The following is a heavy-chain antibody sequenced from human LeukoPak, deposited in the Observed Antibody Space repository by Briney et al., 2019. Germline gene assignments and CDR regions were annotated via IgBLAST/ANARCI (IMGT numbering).Heavy chain of an antibody. CDR2: ISGSGGST. J-gene: IGHJ4*02. D-gene: IGHD3-10*01. CDR3: AKGQYYYGSGKLSRDRPHTTYYFDY. CDR1: GFTFSSYA. Sequence: SGGSLRLSCAASGFTFSSYAMSWARQAPGKGLEWVSAISGSGGSTYYADSVKGRFTISRDNSKNTLYLQMNSLRAEDTAVYYCAKGQYYYGSGKLSRDRPHTTYYFDYWGQGTLVTVSS. V-gene: IGHV3-23*01.